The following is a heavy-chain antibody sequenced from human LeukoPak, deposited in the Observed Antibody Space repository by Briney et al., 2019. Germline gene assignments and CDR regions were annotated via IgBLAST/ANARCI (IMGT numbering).Heavy chain of an antibody. CDR3: ARAGGTSWADY. CDR1: GFTFRDYW. CDR2: VKQDGTEK. Sequence: GGSLRLSCAASGFTFRDYWMTWVRQAPGKGLEWVANVKQDGTEKFYVDSVKGRFTISRDNGKNSLYLQMNSLRVEDTAIYYCARAGGTSWADYWGQGTLVTVSS. V-gene: IGHV3-7*01. J-gene: IGHJ4*02. D-gene: IGHD6-13*01.